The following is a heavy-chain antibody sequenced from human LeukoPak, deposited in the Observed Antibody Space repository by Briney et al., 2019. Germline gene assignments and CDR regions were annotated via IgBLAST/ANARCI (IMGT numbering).Heavy chain of an antibody. CDR3: ARSTPRAFWYFDL. D-gene: IGHD5/OR15-5a*01. Sequence: GASVNVSCKASGYTFTSYAIHWVRQAPGQRLEWMGWINAGNSNTHYSQKFQGRVTITRDTSASTAYMELSSLRSEDTAVYYCARSTPRAFWYFDLWGRGTLVTVSS. V-gene: IGHV1-3*01. J-gene: IGHJ2*01. CDR2: INAGNSNT. CDR1: GYTFTSYA.